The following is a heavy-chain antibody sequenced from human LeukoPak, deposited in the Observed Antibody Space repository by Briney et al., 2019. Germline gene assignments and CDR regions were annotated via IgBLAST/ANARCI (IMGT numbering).Heavy chain of an antibody. J-gene: IGHJ4*02. D-gene: IGHD3-10*01. CDR3: ARASDHPIWSIEYYFDY. V-gene: IGHV4-30-4*01. Sequence: SQTLSLTCTVSGGSISSGDYYWSWIHQPPGKGLEWIGYIYYSGSTYYNPSLKSRVTISVDTSKNQFSLKLSSVTAADTAVYYCARASDHPIWSIEYYFDYWGQGTLVTVSS. CDR1: GGSISSGDYY. CDR2: IYYSGST.